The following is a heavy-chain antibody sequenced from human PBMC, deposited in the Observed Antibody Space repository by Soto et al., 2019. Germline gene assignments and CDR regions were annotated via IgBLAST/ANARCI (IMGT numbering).Heavy chain of an antibody. J-gene: IGHJ6*02. CDR1: GYTFTSYY. V-gene: IGHV1-46*01. Sequence: ASVKVSCKASGYTFTSYYMHWVRQAPGQGLEWMGIINPSGGSTSYAQKFQGRVTMTRDTSTSTVYMELSSLRSEDTAVYYCARDPPGDGIFGPWYYYGMDVWGQGTTVTV. CDR3: ARDPPGDGIFGPWYYYGMDV. D-gene: IGHD3-3*01. CDR2: INPSGGST.